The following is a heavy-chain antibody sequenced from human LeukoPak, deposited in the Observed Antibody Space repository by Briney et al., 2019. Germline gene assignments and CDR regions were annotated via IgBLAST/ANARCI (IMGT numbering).Heavy chain of an antibody. D-gene: IGHD2-15*01. J-gene: IGHJ4*02. CDR3: AREMVGGNFDY. Sequence: ASVKVSCKASGYTFTSYYMHWVRQAPGQGLEWMGIINPSGGSTSYAQKFQGRVTMTRDTSTSTAYMELSSLRSEDTAVYYCAREMVGGNFDYWGQGTLVTVSS. CDR1: GYTFTSYY. CDR2: INPSGGST. V-gene: IGHV1-46*01.